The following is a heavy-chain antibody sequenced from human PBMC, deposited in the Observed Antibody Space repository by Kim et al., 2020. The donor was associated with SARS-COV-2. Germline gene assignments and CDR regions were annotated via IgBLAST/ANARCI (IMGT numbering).Heavy chain of an antibody. J-gene: IGHJ4*02. CDR2: ISGSGGST. Sequence: GGSLRLSCAASGFTFSSYAMSWVRQAPGKGLEWVSAISGSGGSTYYADSVKGRFTISRDNSKNTLYLQMNSLRAEDTAVYYCAKDNRDYYDSRGWGAGYWGQGTLVTVSS. D-gene: IGHD3-22*01. V-gene: IGHV3-23*01. CDR3: AKDNRDYYDSRGWGAGY. CDR1: GFTFSSYA.